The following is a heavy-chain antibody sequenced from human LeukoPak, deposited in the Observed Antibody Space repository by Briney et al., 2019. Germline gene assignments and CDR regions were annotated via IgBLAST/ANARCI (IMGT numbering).Heavy chain of an antibody. CDR2: ISYDGSNK. D-gene: IGHD1-1*01. J-gene: IGHJ4*02. V-gene: IGHV3-30-3*01. CDR1: GFTFSSYA. CDR3: AKGTGDMGYYFGY. Sequence: PGRSLRLSCAASGFTFSSYAMHWVRQAPGKGLEWVAVISYDGSNKYYADSVKGRFTISRDNSKNTLYLQMSGLRAEDTAVYYCAKGTGDMGYYFGYWGQGTLVTVSS.